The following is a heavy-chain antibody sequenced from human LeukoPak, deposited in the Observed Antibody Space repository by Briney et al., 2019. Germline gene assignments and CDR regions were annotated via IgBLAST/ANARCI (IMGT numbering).Heavy chain of an antibody. D-gene: IGHD2-15*01. CDR3: ARDGDCSGGSCYGWGAFDI. Sequence: GGSLRLSSAASGFTFSRDGMSWVRQAPGKGLEWVSSISASGGGTVYADSVKGRFTISRDNAKNSLYLQMNSLRAEDTAVYYCARDGDCSGGSCYGWGAFDIWGQGTMVTVSS. J-gene: IGHJ3*02. CDR2: ISASGGGT. V-gene: IGHV3-23*01. CDR1: GFTFSRDG.